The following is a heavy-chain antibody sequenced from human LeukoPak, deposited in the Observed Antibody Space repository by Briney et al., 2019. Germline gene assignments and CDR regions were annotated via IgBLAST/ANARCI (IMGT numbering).Heavy chain of an antibody. Sequence: GGSLRLSCAASGFTFSSYAMHWVRQAPGKGLEWVAVISYDGSNKYYADSVKGRFTISRDNSKNTLYLQMNSLRAEDTAVYYCARASGDGGGYLGYYYYGMDVWGQGTTVTVSS. CDR2: ISYDGSNK. CDR1: GFTFSSYA. D-gene: IGHD3-22*01. J-gene: IGHJ6*02. V-gene: IGHV3-30-3*01. CDR3: ARASGDGGGYLGYYYYGMDV.